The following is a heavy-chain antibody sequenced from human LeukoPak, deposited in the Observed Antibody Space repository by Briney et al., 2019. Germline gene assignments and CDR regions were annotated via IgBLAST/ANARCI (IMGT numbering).Heavy chain of an antibody. Sequence: HSGGSLRLSCAASGFTFSTYGMHWVRQAPGKGLEWVAFIRYDGSNKYYADSVKGRFTISRDNSKNTLYLQMSSLRAEDTAVYYCARLASPPRVAQGYSYGTYYYYYYYMDVWGKGTTVTVSS. CDR2: IRYDGSNK. V-gene: IGHV3-30*02. D-gene: IGHD5-18*01. CDR1: GFTFSTYG. J-gene: IGHJ6*03. CDR3: ARLASPPRVAQGYSYGTYYYYYYYMDV.